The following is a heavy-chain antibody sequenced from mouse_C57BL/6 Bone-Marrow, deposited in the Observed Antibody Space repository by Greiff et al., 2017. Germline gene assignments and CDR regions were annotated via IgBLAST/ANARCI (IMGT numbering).Heavy chain of an antibody. CDR1: GYTFTSYW. CDR3: ARRRWATGSRGY. V-gene: IGHV1-7*01. Sequence: QVQLQQSGAELAKPGASVKLSCKASGYTFTSYWMHWVKQRPGQGLEWIGYINPSSGYTKYNQKFKGKATLTADKSSSTAYMQLSSLTYEDSAVYYCARRRWATGSRGYWGQGTTLTVSS. D-gene: IGHD3-1*01. J-gene: IGHJ2*01. CDR2: INPSSGYT.